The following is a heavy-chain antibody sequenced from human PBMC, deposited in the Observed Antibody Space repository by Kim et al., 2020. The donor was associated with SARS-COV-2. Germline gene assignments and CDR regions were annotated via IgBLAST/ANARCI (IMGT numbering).Heavy chain of an antibody. CDR3: AKVEWDYYDSSGYYYYGMDV. V-gene: IGHV3-23*01. D-gene: IGHD3-22*01. J-gene: IGHJ6*02. CDR1: GFTFSSYA. Sequence: GGSLRLSCAASGFTFSSYAMSWVRQAPGKVLEWVSAISGSGGSTYYADSVKGRFTISRDNSKNTLYLQMNSLRAEDTAVYYCAKVEWDYYDSSGYYYYGMDVWGQGTTVTVSS. CDR2: ISGSGGST.